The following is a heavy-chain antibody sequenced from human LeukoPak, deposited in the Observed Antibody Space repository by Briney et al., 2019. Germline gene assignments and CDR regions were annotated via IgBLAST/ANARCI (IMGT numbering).Heavy chain of an antibody. D-gene: IGHD5-12*01. CDR3: ARVGYSGYDDY. Sequence: ASVKVSCKASGGTFSSYTISWVRQAPGQGLEWRGGIIPIFGTANYAQKFQGRVTITADESTSTAYMELSSLRSEDTAVYYCARVGYSGYDDYWGQGTLVTVSS. J-gene: IGHJ4*02. V-gene: IGHV1-69*13. CDR1: GGTFSSYT. CDR2: IIPIFGTA.